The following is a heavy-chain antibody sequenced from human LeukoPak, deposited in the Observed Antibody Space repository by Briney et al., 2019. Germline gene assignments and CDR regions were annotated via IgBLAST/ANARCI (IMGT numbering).Heavy chain of an antibody. CDR2: INAGNGNT. CDR1: GYTFTSYA. Sequence: ASVKVSCKASGYTFTSYAMHWVRQAPGQRLEWMGWINAGNGNTKYSQKFQGRVTITRDTSASTAYMELSSLGSEDTAVYYCARVSEPRDSSGYYLALGYWGQGTLVTVSS. J-gene: IGHJ4*02. V-gene: IGHV1-3*01. D-gene: IGHD3-22*01. CDR3: ARVSEPRDSSGYYLALGY.